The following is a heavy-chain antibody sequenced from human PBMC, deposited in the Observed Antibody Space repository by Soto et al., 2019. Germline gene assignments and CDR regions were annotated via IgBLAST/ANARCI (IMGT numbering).Heavy chain of an antibody. CDR1: GFTFSSYS. D-gene: IGHD2-15*01. V-gene: IGHV3-21*01. CDR3: ARDWMGHSPGTFDY. CDR2: ISSSSSYI. J-gene: IGHJ4*02. Sequence: EVQLVESGGGLVKPGGSLRLSCAASGFTFSSYSMNWVRQAPGKGLEWVSSISSSSSYIYYADSVKGRFTISRDNAKNSLYLQMNSLRAEDTAVYYCARDWMGHSPGTFDYWGQGTLVTVSS.